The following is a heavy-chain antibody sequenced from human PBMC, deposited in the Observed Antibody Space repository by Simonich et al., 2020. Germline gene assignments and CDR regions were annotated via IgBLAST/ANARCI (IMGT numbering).Heavy chain of an antibody. D-gene: IGHD7-27*01. Sequence: QVQLVQSGAEVKKPGASVKVSCKASGYTFTGSYMHWVRQAPGQGLELRGWINPNSGGTNDAQKFQGRVTMTRDTSISTAYMELSRLRSDDTAVYYCARSAGSTGDFDYWGQGTLVTVSS. V-gene: IGHV1-2*02. CDR3: ARSAGSTGDFDY. CDR2: INPNSGGT. J-gene: IGHJ4*02. CDR1: GYTFTGSY.